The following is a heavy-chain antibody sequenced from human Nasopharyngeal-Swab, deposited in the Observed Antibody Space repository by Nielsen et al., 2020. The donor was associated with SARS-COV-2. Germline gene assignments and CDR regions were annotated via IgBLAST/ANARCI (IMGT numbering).Heavy chain of an antibody. CDR1: GFTFSSYG. D-gene: IGHD6-19*01. CDR2: IWYDGSNK. J-gene: IGHJ5*02. V-gene: IGHV3-33*01. Sequence: GEYLKISCAASGFTFSSYGMHWVRQAPGKGLEWVAVIWYDGSNKYYADSVKGRFTISRDNSKNTLYLKMNSLRAEDTAVYYCARDLAVAGTGDPWCNWFDPWGQGTLVTVSS. CDR3: ARDLAVAGTGDPWCNWFDP.